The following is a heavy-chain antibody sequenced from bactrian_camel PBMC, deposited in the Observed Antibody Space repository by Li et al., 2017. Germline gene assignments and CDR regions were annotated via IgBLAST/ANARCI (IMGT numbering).Heavy chain of an antibody. J-gene: IGHJ4*01. V-gene: IGHV3S53*01. CDR2: IDTTGMP. Sequence: HVQLVESGGGSVQVGGSLTLSCEASGYSVSKGYMAWFRQAPGKEREGVAAIDTTGMPTYTYSVKDRFTISKDNVKNTLYLQMNRLEIEDTAMYYCAADSGYPRPLAPDEYEYWGQGTQVTVS. CDR1: GYSVSKGY. CDR3: AADSGYPRPLAPDEYEY.